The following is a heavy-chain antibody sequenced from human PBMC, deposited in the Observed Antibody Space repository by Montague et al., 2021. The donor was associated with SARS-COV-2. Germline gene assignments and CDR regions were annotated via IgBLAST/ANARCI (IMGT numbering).Heavy chain of an antibody. D-gene: IGHD5-18*01. CDR3: VIQLWLRGYFDY. CDR2: IYYSGST. Sequence: SETLSLTCAVSGGSISSGTWWTWVRQPPGKGLEWIGSIYYSGSTYYNPSLKSRVTISVDTSKNQFSLKLSSATAADTAVYYCVIQLWLRGYFDYWGQGTLVTVSS. V-gene: IGHV4-39*01. J-gene: IGHJ4*02. CDR1: GGSISSGTW.